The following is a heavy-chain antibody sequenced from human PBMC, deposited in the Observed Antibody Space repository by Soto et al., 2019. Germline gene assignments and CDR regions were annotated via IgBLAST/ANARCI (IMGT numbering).Heavy chain of an antibody. D-gene: IGHD3-10*01. V-gene: IGHV4-31*03. CDR3: ARVGGSGILGPLDY. J-gene: IGHJ4*02. CDR1: GGSISSGGYY. Sequence: QVQLQESGPGLVKPSQTLSLTCTVTGGSISSGGYYWSWIRQHPGKGLEWIGYIYSSGSTYYNPSLMGRVTISVDTSKNQVSLKVSSVTAADTVVYYCARVGGSGILGPLDYWGQGTLVTVSS. CDR2: IYSSGST.